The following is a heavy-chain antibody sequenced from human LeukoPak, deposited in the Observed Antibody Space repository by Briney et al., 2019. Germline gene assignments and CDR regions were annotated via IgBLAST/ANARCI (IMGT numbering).Heavy chain of an antibody. CDR2: IYYSGST. D-gene: IGHD2-21*01. J-gene: IGHJ6*03. Sequence: PSETLSLTCAVSGGSISSGGYSWSWIRQPPGKGLEWIGNIYYSGSTNYNPSLKSRVTISVDTSKNQFSLKLNSVTAADTAVYYCAGLTYCGGDCYDGYYYYYMDVWGKGTTVTVSS. CDR1: GGSISSGGYS. CDR3: AGLTYCGGDCYDGYYYYYMDV. V-gene: IGHV4-61*08.